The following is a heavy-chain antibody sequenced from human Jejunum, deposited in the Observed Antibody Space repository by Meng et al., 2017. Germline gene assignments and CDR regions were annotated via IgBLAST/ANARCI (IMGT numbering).Heavy chain of an antibody. Sequence: QGQLQQWGAGPLKPSETLSLTCAVYGGSFSDHYWTWIRQPPGKGLEWVGQINHSGSTNSNPSLKSRVTISVDTSKNQFSLTLRSVTAADSAMYYCARGFGRSWRRYWYFDLWGRGTLVTVSS. CDR2: INHSGST. V-gene: IGHV4-34*01. J-gene: IGHJ2*01. CDR3: ARGFGRSWRRYWYFDL. CDR1: GGSFSDHY. D-gene: IGHD3-3*01.